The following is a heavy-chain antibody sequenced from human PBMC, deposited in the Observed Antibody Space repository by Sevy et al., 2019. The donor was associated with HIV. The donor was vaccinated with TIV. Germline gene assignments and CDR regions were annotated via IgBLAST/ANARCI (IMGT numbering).Heavy chain of an antibody. CDR1: DGSFSDYY. V-gene: IGHV4-34*01. J-gene: IGHJ4*02. Sequence: SETLSLTCAVYDGSFSDYYWTWIRQPPGQGLEWIGEITHSGSTSSNPSLRSLVTLSVDTSKKQFFLKLSSVTAEDTAIYYCARGTGEEGIVTSISYYLDQWGQGTLVTVSS. CDR2: ITHSGST. D-gene: IGHD1-26*01. CDR3: ARGTGEEGIVTSISYYLDQ.